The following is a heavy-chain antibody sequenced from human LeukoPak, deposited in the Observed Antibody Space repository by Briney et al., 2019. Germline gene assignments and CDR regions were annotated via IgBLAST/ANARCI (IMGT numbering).Heavy chain of an antibody. CDR3: ARHSQQQLVLRSNWFDP. V-gene: IGHV4-39*01. Sequence: SETLSLTCTVAGGSISSSSYYWGWIRQPPGKGLEGIGSIYYSGSTYYNPSLKSRCTISVDTSKNQFSLKLSSVTAADTAVYYCARHSQQQLVLRSNWFDPWGQGTLVTVSS. CDR1: GGSISSSSYY. J-gene: IGHJ5*02. CDR2: IYYSGST. D-gene: IGHD6-13*01.